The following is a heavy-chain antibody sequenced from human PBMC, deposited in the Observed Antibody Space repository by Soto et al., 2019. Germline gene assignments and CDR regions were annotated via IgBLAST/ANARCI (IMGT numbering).Heavy chain of an antibody. D-gene: IGHD3-22*01. CDR1: GYIFNSYW. V-gene: IGHV5-51*01. CDR2: IFPSDSDT. Sequence: ESLKISCRTSGYIFNSYWIAWVRQMPGKGLECMGIIFPSDSDTRYSPSFQGQVTISADRSTSTVFLQWASLKASDTAVYFCARKDKSGYFNWFDPWGQGTLVTVSP. J-gene: IGHJ5*02. CDR3: ARKDKSGYFNWFDP.